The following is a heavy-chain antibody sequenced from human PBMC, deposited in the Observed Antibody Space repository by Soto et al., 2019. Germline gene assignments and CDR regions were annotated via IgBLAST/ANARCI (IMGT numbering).Heavy chain of an antibody. Sequence: EVQLVESGGGLVQPGGSLRLSCAVSGFTFSSDWMHWVRQAPGKGLVWVSRINSDGSSTSYADSVKGRFTISRDNAQNPLYRQRTSRRAEDTAVYYCASTAVTGYWGQGTLVTVAS. CDR3: ASTAVTGY. V-gene: IGHV3-74*01. CDR1: GFTFSSDW. CDR2: INSDGSST. J-gene: IGHJ4*02. D-gene: IGHD4-17*01.